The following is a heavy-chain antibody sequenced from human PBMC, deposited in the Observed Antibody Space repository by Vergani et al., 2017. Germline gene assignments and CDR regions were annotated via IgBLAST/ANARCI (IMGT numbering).Heavy chain of an antibody. CDR1: GFTFSSYG. D-gene: IGHD6-6*01. Sequence: QVQLVESGGGVVQPGRSLRLSCAASGFTFSSYGMHWVRQAPGKGLEWVAVISYDGRNKYYADSVKGRFTISRDNSKNTLYLQMNSLRAEDTAVYYCAREYSSSSGRGFDIWGQGTKVTVS. V-gene: IGHV3-30*03. J-gene: IGHJ3*02. CDR3: AREYSSSSGRGFDI. CDR2: ISYDGRNK.